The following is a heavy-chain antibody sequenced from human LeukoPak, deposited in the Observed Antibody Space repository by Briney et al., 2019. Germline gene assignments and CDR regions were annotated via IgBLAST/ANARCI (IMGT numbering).Heavy chain of an antibody. CDR2: IWYDGSNK. Sequence: GGSLRLSCAASGFTFSSYGMPWVRQAPGKGLEWVAVIWYDGSNKYYADSVKGRFTISRDNSKNTLYLQMNSLRAEDTAVYYCARDRGDSSGLGFDYWGQGTLVTVSS. V-gene: IGHV3-33*01. CDR1: GFTFSSYG. CDR3: ARDRGDSSGLGFDY. J-gene: IGHJ4*02. D-gene: IGHD6-19*01.